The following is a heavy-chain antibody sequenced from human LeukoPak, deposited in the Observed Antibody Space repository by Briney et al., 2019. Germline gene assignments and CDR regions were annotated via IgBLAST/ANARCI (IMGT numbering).Heavy chain of an antibody. CDR1: GFTFSSYA. D-gene: IGHD1-1*01. J-gene: IGHJ4*02. Sequence: PGGSLTLSCAASGFTFSSYAMSCVRQAPGEGVVWGSAISVRGGSTYYADSVKGRFTISRDNSKNTLYLRMNSLRAEDTAVYYCAKAPNWNDGPLYYFDYWGQGTLVTVSS. V-gene: IGHV3-23*01. CDR2: ISVRGGST. CDR3: AKAPNWNDGPLYYFDY.